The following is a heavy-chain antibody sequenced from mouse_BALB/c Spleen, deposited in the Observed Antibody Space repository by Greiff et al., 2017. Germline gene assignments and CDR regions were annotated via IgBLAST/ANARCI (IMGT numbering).Heavy chain of an antibody. D-gene: IGHD3-3*01. J-gene: IGHJ3*01. CDR2: INPSTGYT. Sequence: QVQLKESGAELAKPGASVKMSCKASGYTFTSYWMHWVKQRPGQGLEWIGYINPSTGYTEYNQKFKDKATLTADKSSSTAYMQLSSLTSEDSAVYYCARWGDEGFAYWGQGTLVTVSA. CDR1: GYTFTSYW. CDR3: ARWGDEGFAY. V-gene: IGHV1-7*01.